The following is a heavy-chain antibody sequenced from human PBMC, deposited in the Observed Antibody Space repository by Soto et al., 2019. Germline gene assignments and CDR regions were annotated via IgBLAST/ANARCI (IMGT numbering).Heavy chain of an antibody. CDR3: ARDKLASTSYVFDY. J-gene: IGHJ4*02. CDR1: GYTFTSYG. D-gene: IGHD2-2*01. CDR2: ISAYNGNT. Sequence: ASVKVSCKASGYTFTSYGISWVRQAPGQGLEWMGWISAYNGNTNYAQKLQGRVTMTTDTSTSTAYMELRSLRSDDTAVYYCARDKLASTSYVFDYWGQGTLVTVSS. V-gene: IGHV1-18*01.